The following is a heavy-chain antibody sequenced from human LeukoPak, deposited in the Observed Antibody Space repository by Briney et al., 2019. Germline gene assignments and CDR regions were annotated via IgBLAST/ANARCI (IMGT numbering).Heavy chain of an antibody. D-gene: IGHD3-10*01. CDR1: GFTFSTYW. J-gene: IGHJ4*02. CDR2: IKKDGSEK. CDR3: ARDAGSGSLFDY. V-gene: IGHV3-7*05. Sequence: GETLRLSCAASGFTFSTYWMSWVRQAPGKALEWVANIKKDGSEKYYVESVKGRYTISRDNTKNSLHLQMNSLRAEDTAMYYCARDAGSGSLFDYWGQGTLVTVSS.